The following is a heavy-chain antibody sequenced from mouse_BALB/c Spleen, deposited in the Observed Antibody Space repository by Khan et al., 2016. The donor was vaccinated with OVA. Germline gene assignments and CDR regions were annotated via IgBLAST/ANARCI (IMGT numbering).Heavy chain of an antibody. CDR2: INTNTGEP. Sequence: QIQLVQSGPELKKPGETVKISCKASGYTFTNYGMNWVKQAPGKGLKWMGWINTNTGEPTYAEEFKGRFAFSLETSASTAYLQINNLKNEDTASYFCARRFRTAYPLYYYAMDYLGQGTSVTVSS. V-gene: IGHV9-3*02. CDR3: ARRFRTAYPLYYYAMDY. CDR1: GYTFTNYG. J-gene: IGHJ4*01. D-gene: IGHD1-2*01.